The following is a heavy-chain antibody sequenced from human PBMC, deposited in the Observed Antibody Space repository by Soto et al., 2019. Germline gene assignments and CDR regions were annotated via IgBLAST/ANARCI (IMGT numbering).Heavy chain of an antibody. J-gene: IGHJ4*02. V-gene: IGHV3-30-3*01. Sequence: QVQLVESGGGVVQPGRSLRLSCAASGFTFSSYAMHWVRQAPGKGLEWVAVISYDGSNKYYADSVKGRFTISRDNSKNTLYLQMNSLRAEDTAVYYCWVYSYGLWGQGTLVTVSS. CDR3: WVYSYGL. D-gene: IGHD5-18*01. CDR2: ISYDGSNK. CDR1: GFTFSSYA.